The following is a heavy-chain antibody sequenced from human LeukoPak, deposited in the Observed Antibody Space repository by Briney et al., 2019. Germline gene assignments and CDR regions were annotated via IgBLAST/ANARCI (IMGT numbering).Heavy chain of an antibody. CDR3: ARTLRYFDWLEGTNFDY. J-gene: IGHJ4*02. V-gene: IGHV4-34*01. CDR2: INHSGST. D-gene: IGHD3-9*01. Sequence: SETLSLTCAVYGGSFSGYYWSWIRQPPGKGLEWIGEINHSGSTNYNPSLKSRVTISVDTSKNQFHLKLSSVTAADTAVYYCARTLRYFDWLEGTNFDYWGQGTLVTVSS. CDR1: GGSFSGYY.